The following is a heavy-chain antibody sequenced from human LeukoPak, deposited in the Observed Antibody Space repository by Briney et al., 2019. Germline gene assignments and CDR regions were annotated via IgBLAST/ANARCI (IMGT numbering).Heavy chain of an antibody. CDR2: ISYDGSNK. J-gene: IGHJ6*02. Sequence: GKSLRLSCAASGFTFSGYPIHWVRQAPGKGLEWVAVISYDGSNKYYADSVKGRFTISRDNSKNTLYLQMNSLRAEDTAVYYCARDRTPMGQTYYYYGMDVWGQGTTVTVSS. V-gene: IGHV3-30-3*01. CDR3: ARDRTPMGQTYYYYGMDV. D-gene: IGHD3-10*01. CDR1: GFTFSGYP.